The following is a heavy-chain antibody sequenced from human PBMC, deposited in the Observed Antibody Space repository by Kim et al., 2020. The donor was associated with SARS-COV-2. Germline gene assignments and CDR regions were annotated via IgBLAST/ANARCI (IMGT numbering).Heavy chain of an antibody. CDR2: ISAYNGNT. D-gene: IGHD3-3*01. CDR3: ARVYDDFWSGYYTDAFDI. V-gene: IGHV1-18*04. CDR1: GYTFTSYG. Sequence: ASVKVSCKASGYTFTSYGISWVRQAPGQGLEWMGWISAYNGNTNYAQKLQGRVTMTTDTSTSTAYMELRSLRSDDTAVYYCARVYDDFWSGYYTDAFDIWGQGTMVTVSS. J-gene: IGHJ3*02.